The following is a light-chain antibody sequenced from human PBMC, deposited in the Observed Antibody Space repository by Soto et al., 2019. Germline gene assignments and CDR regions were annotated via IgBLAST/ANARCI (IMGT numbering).Light chain of an antibody. CDR3: QQHNNWPT. J-gene: IGKJ5*01. CDR2: DAS. CDR1: ESVRTY. Sequence: ETVLTQFPATLSLSPGERATLSCRASESVRTYLAWYQQKPGQSPRLLIYDASKRATGIPARFNGSGSGTDFTLTISSLEPEDFAIYYCQQHNNWPTFGQGTRLEI. V-gene: IGKV3-11*01.